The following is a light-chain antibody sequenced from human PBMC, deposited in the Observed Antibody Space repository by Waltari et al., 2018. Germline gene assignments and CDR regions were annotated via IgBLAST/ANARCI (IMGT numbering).Light chain of an antibody. CDR1: QSVTNY. Sequence: DIVLTQFSATLYLSLGERATLSCRASQSVTNYLAWYQQKPGQAPRLLIYDASNRAPGIPARFSGSGSGTDFTLTISSLEPEDFAVYYCQERSNWVFTFGPGTKVDI. CDR2: DAS. CDR3: QERSNWVFT. V-gene: IGKV3-11*01. J-gene: IGKJ3*01.